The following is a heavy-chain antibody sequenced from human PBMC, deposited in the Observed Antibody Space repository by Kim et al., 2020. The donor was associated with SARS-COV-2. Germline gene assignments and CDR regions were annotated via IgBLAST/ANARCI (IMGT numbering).Heavy chain of an antibody. CDR2: TFYRSKWYN. D-gene: IGHD2-21*02. V-gene: IGHV6-1*01. J-gene: IGHJ4*02. CDR3: AREEYGGDSRGFDY. Sequence: SQTLSLTCAISGDSVSSSSAAWNWVRQSPLRGLEWLGRTFYRSKWYNEYALSVKSRITINPDTSKNQFSLQLNSVTPEDTTVYYCAREEYGGDSRGFDYWGQGTLVTVSS. CDR1: GDSVSSSSAA.